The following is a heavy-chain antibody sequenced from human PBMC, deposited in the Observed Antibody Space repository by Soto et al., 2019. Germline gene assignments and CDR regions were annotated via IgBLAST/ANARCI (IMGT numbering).Heavy chain of an antibody. Sequence: SETLSLTCTVSGGSISSYYWSWIRQPPGKGLEWIGYIYYSGSTNYNPSLKSRVTISVDTSKNQFSLKLSSVTAADTAVYYCARARRDSSSWYSDYYYYMDFWGKGTTVTVSS. CDR3: ARARRDSSSWYSDYYYYMDF. V-gene: IGHV4-59*01. CDR1: GGSISSYY. J-gene: IGHJ6*03. CDR2: IYYSGST. D-gene: IGHD6-13*01.